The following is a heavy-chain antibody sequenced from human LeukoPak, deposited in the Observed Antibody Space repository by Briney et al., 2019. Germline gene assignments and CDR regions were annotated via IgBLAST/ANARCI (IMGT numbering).Heavy chain of an antibody. J-gene: IGHJ4*02. V-gene: IGHV3-74*01. Sequence: GGSLRLSCAGSGFIFSNAWMNWVRQAPGKGLVWVSHNNGDGSWTTYADSVKGRFTISKDNAKNTVYLQMNNLRAEDTAVYYCVSFYETYWGRGTLVTVSS. CDR1: GFIFSNAW. CDR3: VSFYETY. CDR2: NNGDGSWT. D-gene: IGHD2-2*01.